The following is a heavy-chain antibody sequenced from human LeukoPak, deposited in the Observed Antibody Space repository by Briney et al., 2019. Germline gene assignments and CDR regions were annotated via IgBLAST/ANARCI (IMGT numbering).Heavy chain of an antibody. J-gene: IGHJ4*02. Sequence: NPNSGNTGYAQKFQGRVTMTRNTSISTAYMELSSLRSEDTAVYYCAREVLRYFDWSEYYFDYWGQGTLVTVSS. CDR2: NPNSGNT. D-gene: IGHD3-9*01. CDR3: AREVLRYFDWSEYYFDY. V-gene: IGHV1-8*01.